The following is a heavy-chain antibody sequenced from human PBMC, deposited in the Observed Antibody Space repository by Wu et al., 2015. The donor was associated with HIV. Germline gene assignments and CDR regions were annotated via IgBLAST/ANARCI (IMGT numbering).Heavy chain of an antibody. CDR1: GGSFNSYG. V-gene: IGHV1-69*13. CDR2: IIPVFGPA. CDR3: AREPTRITMVRGGNYGMDV. Sequence: QVQLVQSGAEVKKPGSSVKVSCKASGGSFNSYGISWVRQAPGQGLEWMGRIIPVFGPANYAQKFQGRVTITADESTRTAYMELYSLRSEDTAVYYCAREPTRITMVRGGNYGMDVWGQGP. D-gene: IGHD3-10*01. J-gene: IGHJ6*02.